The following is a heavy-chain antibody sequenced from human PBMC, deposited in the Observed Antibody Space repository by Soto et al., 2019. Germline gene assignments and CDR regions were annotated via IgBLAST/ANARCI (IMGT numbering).Heavy chain of an antibody. CDR3: ASRERGRSSGYH. D-gene: IGHD3-22*01. CDR1: GGSISSGGYY. V-gene: IGHV4-31*03. CDR2: IYYSGST. J-gene: IGHJ1*01. Sequence: SETLSLTCTVSGGSISSGGYYWSWIRQHPGKDLEWIGYIYYSGSTYYNPSLKSRVTISVDTSKNQFSLKLSSVTAADTAVYYCASRERGRSSGYHWGQGTLVTVSS.